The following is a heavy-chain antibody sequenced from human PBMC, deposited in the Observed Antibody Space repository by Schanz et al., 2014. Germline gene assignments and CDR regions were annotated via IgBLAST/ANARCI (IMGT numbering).Heavy chain of an antibody. CDR1: GYTFTSYS. V-gene: IGHV1-46*01. D-gene: IGHD5-18*01. CDR3: ARGGYSYALSAFDI. Sequence: QVQLIQSGAEVKKPGASVKVSCKASGYTFTSYSMHWARQAPGQGREWMGIINPSGGSTTYAQRFQGRVTITADKSSDTAYMELSSLRSDDTALYYCARGGYSYALSAFDIWGQGTMVTVSS. J-gene: IGHJ3*02. CDR2: INPSGGST.